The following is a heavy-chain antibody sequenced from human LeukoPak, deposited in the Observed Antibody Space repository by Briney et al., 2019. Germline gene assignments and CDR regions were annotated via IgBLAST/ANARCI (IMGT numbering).Heavy chain of an antibody. CDR1: GGSLTNYY. CDR3: ARLNFRGGEALHFDS. V-gene: IGHV4-4*09. Sequence: KPSETLSLTCSVSGGSLTNYYWGWIRHPPGKGLEFIGYIHSDGTTNYDSSLQSRVAISLDTSKIQFSLRLYSVTAADTALYFCARLNFRGGEALHFDSWGQGTLVTVSS. J-gene: IGHJ4*02. CDR2: IHSDGTT. D-gene: IGHD3-16*01.